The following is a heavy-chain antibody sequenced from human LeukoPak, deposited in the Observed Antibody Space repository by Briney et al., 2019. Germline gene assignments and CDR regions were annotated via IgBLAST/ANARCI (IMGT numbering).Heavy chain of an antibody. D-gene: IGHD5-12*01. CDR1: GGSITSLY. CDR2: IYKSDTT. J-gene: IGHJ4*02. Sequence: SETLSLTCAVSGGSITSLYCNWIRRPPGKGPGLIGYIYKSDTTNYSPSLRSRVTISADTSKNQFSLKLSAVPAADTAVYYCVTGFGWLPDYWGQGTPVTVSS. V-gene: IGHV4-59*11. CDR3: VTGFGWLPDY.